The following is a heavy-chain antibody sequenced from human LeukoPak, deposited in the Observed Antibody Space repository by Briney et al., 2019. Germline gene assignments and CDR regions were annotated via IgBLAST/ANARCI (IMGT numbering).Heavy chain of an antibody. D-gene: IGHD4-17*01. V-gene: IGHV3-21*01. CDR1: GFTFSTYS. J-gene: IGHJ4*02. Sequence: GGSLRLSCEASGFTFSTYSMNWVRQAPGKGLEWVSSISSSSSYIYYADSVKGRFTISRDNAKNSLYLQMNSLRAEDTAVYYCARFRYGDYFDYWGQGTLVTVSS. CDR2: ISSSSSYI. CDR3: ARFRYGDYFDY.